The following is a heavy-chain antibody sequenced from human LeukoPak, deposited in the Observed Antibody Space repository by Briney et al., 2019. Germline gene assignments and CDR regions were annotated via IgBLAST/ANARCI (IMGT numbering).Heavy chain of an antibody. Sequence: GGSLRLSCAASGFSLSSYWMSWVRQAPGKGLEWVANINQDGNEKYYLDSVKGRFTVSRDNAEDSLFLQMNSLRAEDTAVYYCARDGSGINGGAKYCWGQGTLVTVSS. CDR2: INQDGNEK. CDR1: GFSLSSYW. V-gene: IGHV3-7*01. D-gene: IGHD3-10*01. J-gene: IGHJ4*02. CDR3: ARDGSGINGGAKYC.